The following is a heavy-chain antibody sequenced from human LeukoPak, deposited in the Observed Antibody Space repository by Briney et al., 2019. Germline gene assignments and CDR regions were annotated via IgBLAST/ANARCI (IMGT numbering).Heavy chain of an antibody. CDR1: GGSFSGYY. J-gene: IGHJ3*02. Sequence: SETLSLTCAVYGGSFSGYYWSWIRQPPGKGLEWIGEINHSGSTNYNPSLKSRVTISVDTSKNQFSLKLSSVTAADTAVYYCARQAQIQLWFWGAFDIWGQGTMVTVSS. CDR3: ARQAQIQLWFWGAFDI. D-gene: IGHD5-18*01. V-gene: IGHV4-34*01. CDR2: INHSGST.